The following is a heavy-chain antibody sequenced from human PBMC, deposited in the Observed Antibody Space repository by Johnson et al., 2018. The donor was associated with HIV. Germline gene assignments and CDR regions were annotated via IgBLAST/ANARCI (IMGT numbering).Heavy chain of an antibody. V-gene: IGHV3-74*01. Sequence: VQLVESGGGLVQPWGSLRLSCAASGFTFSNYWMHWVRQAPGKGLVWVSRINNDGSSTNYADSVKGRFTISRDNAKNTLYLQMSSLRAEDTAVYYCAATYYNFWSGYSGAVDIWGQGTMVTVSS. J-gene: IGHJ3*02. CDR2: INNDGSST. D-gene: IGHD3-3*01. CDR3: AATYYNFWSGYSGAVDI. CDR1: GFTFSNYW.